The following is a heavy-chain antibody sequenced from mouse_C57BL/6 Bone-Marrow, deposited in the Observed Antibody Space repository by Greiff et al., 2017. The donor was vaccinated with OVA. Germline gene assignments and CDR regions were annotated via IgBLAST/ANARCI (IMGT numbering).Heavy chain of an antibody. V-gene: IGHV1-62-2*01. CDR2: FYPGSGSI. CDR1: GYTFTEYT. D-gene: IGHD3-2*02. J-gene: IGHJ3*01. CDR3: ARHEGGAQARGAWFAY. Sequence: VQLQQSGAELVKPGASVKLSCKASGYTFTEYTIHWVKQRSGQGLEWIGWFYPGSGSIKYNEKFKDKATLTADKSSSTVYMERSRLTSEDSAVYFCARHEGGAQARGAWFAYWGQGTLVTVSA.